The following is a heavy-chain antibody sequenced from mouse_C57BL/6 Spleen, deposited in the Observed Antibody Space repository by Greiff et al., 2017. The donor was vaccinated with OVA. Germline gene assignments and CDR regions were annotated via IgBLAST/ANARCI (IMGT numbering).Heavy chain of an antibody. Sequence: DVKLVESGGGLVKPGGSLKLSCAASGFTFSDYGMHWVRQAPEKGLEWVAYISSGSSTIYYADTVKGRFTSSRDNAKNTLFLQMTSLRSEDTARYYCARNWAYYFDYWGQGTTLTVSS. CDR2: ISSGSSTI. D-gene: IGHD4-1*01. J-gene: IGHJ2*01. V-gene: IGHV5-17*01. CDR1: GFTFSDYG. CDR3: ARNWAYYFDY.